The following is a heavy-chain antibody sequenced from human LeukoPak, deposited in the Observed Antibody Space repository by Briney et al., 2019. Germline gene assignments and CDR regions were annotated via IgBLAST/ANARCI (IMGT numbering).Heavy chain of an antibody. D-gene: IGHD1-26*01. CDR2: ISYDGSNK. CDR1: GFTFSSYG. CDR3: ARDQGKWELPTELPGY. J-gene: IGHJ4*02. V-gene: IGHV3-30*03. Sequence: GGSLRLSCAASGFTFSSYGMHWVRQAPGKGLEWVAVISYDGSNKYYADSVKGRFTISRDNSKNTLYLQMNSLRAEDTAVYYCARDQGKWELPTELPGYWGQGTLVTVSS.